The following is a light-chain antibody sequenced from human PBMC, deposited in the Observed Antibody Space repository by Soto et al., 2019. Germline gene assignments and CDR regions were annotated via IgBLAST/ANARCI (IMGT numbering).Light chain of an antibody. J-gene: IGKJ4*01. CDR3: RQYVSYPVT. V-gene: IGKV1-5*03. CDR2: KAS. CDR1: QSISNS. Sequence: DIQMTQSPSTLSASVGDRVTITCRASQSISNSLAWYQQKPGKAPNLLIYKASSLETGVPSRFSGSGSGTEFTLTISSLQPDDVATYYCRQYVSYPVTFGGGTKVE.